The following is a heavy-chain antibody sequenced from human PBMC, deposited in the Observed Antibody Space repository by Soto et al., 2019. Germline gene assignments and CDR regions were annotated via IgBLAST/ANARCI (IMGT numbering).Heavy chain of an antibody. J-gene: IGHJ6*02. CDR3: ARDQYYYDGGYYGMDV. V-gene: IGHV4-4*02. CDR2: IYHSGST. Sequence: QVQLQESGPGLVKPSGTLSLTCAVSGGSISSSNWWSWVRQPPGKGLEWMGEIYHSGSTNYNPALKSRVTISVDKSKNQFSLKLSSVTAADTAVYYCARDQYYYDGGYYGMDVWGQGTTVTVSS. D-gene: IGHD3-22*01. CDR1: GGSISSSNW.